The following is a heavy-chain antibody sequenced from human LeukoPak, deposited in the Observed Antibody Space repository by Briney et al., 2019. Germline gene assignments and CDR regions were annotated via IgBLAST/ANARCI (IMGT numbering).Heavy chain of an antibody. CDR1: GFTFNNYW. D-gene: IGHD3-16*02. Sequence: PGGSLRLSCAASGFTFNNYWMSWVRQAPGKGLEWVANIKKDGGEKYYVDSVKGRFTISRDNAKNSLYLQMDSLRAEDTAVYYCARVSISYDYVWGSYRPHYYSDYWGQGTLVTVSS. J-gene: IGHJ4*02. V-gene: IGHV3-7*01. CDR3: ARVSISYDYVWGSYRPHYYSDY. CDR2: IKKDGGEK.